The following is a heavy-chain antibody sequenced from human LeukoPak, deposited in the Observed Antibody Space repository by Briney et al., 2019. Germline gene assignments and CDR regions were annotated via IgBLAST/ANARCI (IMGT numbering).Heavy chain of an antibody. Sequence: GGSLRLSCAASGFTVSSDYMSWVRQAPGKGLGWVSVIYRAGSTHHADFAKGRFIISRDNSKNTLDLQMNSLRAEDTAVYYCARMGLWFGELLGRRDYWGQGTLVTVSS. CDR1: GFTVSSDY. CDR3: ARMGLWFGELLGRRDY. D-gene: IGHD3-10*01. CDR2: IYRAGST. J-gene: IGHJ4*02. V-gene: IGHV3-66*01.